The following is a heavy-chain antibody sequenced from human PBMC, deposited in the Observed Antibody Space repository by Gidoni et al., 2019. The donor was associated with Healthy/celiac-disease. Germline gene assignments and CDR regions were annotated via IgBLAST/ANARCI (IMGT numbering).Heavy chain of an antibody. V-gene: IGHV3-23*01. Sequence: GSTYYADSVKGRFTISRDNSKNTLYLQMNSLRAEDTAVYYCAKFYTLTVVETAFDIWGQGTMVTVSS. J-gene: IGHJ3*02. CDR3: AKFYTLTVVETAFDI. CDR2: GST. D-gene: IGHD3-22*01.